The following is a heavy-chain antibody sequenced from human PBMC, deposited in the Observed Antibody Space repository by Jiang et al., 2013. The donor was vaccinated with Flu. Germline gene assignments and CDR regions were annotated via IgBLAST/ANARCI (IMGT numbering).Heavy chain of an antibody. D-gene: IGHD5/OR15-5a*01. Sequence: PGLVKPSETPVPXPALSLVAPSAIAVTTGTGSASPPGRGRSGLGVCPPSGITYYSPSLKSRVTMSVDTSKKQFSLRLSYVTAADTAIYYCTRDRDIVSRGGFDFWGQGTLGHRLL. CDR1: VAPSAIAVTT. CDR3: TRDRDIVSRGGFDF. CDR2: CPPSGIT. J-gene: IGHJ4*02. V-gene: IGHV4-39*07.